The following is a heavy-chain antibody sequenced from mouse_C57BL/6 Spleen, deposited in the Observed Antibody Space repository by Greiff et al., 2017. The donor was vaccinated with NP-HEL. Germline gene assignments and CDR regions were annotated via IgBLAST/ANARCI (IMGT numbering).Heavy chain of an antibody. CDR3: ARTSYYYGSRAAWFAY. J-gene: IGHJ3*01. D-gene: IGHD1-1*01. CDR1: GYTFTDYN. Sequence: EVQLQQSGPELVKPGASVKIPCKASGYTFTDYNMDWVKQSHGKSLEWIGDINPNNGGTIYNQKFKGKATLTVDKSSSTAYMELRSLTSEDTAVYYCARTSYYYGSRAAWFAYWGQGTLVTVSA. V-gene: IGHV1-18*01. CDR2: INPNNGGT.